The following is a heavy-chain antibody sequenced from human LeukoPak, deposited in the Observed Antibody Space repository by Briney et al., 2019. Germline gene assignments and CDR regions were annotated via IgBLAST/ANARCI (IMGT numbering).Heavy chain of an antibody. Sequence: ASVKVSCKASGYTFTSYGISWVRQAPGQGLEWMGWISAYNGNTNYAQKLQGRVTMTTDTSTSTAYMELRSLRSDDTAVYYCARVPPPPYYYDSSGSLYYFDYWGQGTLVTVSS. CDR3: ARVPPPPYYYDSSGSLYYFDY. CDR1: GYTFTSYG. CDR2: ISAYNGNT. J-gene: IGHJ4*02. V-gene: IGHV1-18*01. D-gene: IGHD3-22*01.